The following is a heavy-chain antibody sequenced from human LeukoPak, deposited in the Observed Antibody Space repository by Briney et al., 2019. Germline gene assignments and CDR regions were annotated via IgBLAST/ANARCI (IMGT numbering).Heavy chain of an antibody. V-gene: IGHV4-34*01. D-gene: IGHD2-15*01. CDR1: GGSFSGYY. CDR3: ARLWSTDCSGGSCPHQPNS. J-gene: IGHJ4*02. CDR2: INHSGST. Sequence: SETLSLTCAVYGGSFSGYYWSWIRQPPGKGLEWIGEINHSGSTNYNPSLKSRVTISVDTSKNQFSLKLRSVTAADTAMYYCARLWSTDCSGGSCPHQPNSWGQGTLVTVSS.